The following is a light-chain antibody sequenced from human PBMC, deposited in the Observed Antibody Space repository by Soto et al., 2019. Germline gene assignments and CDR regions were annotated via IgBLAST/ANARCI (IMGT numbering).Light chain of an antibody. V-gene: IGKV3-20*01. CDR2: GAS. Sequence: ESVLTQSPGTLSLSAGERATLSCRASQSVSSNYLAWYQQKPGQAPRLLIYGASTRATGIPDRFSGSGSGTDFTLTISRLEPDDSAVYYCQQYGSSPTWTFGQGTKVDIK. J-gene: IGKJ1*01. CDR1: QSVSSNY. CDR3: QQYGSSPTWT.